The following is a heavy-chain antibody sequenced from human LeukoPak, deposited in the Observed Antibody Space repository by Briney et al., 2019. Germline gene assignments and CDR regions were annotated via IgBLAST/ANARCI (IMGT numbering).Heavy chain of an antibody. CDR3: ARGYGSGEDGDY. Sequence: GGSLRLSCAASGFTFDDYGMSWVRQGPREGLEWGSGIHWNGGSTGYADSVQGRFSIYRDNAKNSLYLQMNSLRAEDTALYYCARGYGSGEDGDYWGQGTLVTVSS. CDR2: IHWNGGST. D-gene: IGHD3-10*01. J-gene: IGHJ4*02. CDR1: GFTFDDYG. V-gene: IGHV3-20*04.